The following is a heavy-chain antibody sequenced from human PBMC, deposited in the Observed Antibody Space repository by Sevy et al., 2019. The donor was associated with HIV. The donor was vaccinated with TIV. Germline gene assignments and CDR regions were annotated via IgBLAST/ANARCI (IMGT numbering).Heavy chain of an antibody. Sequence: SETLSLTYTVSGGSVSSGRYYWSWIRQSPGKGLEWIGYIYYNGRANQNPSLKSRVTMSLDTSKNQVSLRLRSVTTEDTAVYYCARGGYYGLGSYHSWGQGTLVTVSS. V-gene: IGHV4-61*01. CDR2: IYYNGRA. J-gene: IGHJ4*02. CDR3: ARGGYYGLGSYHS. CDR1: GGSVSSGRYY. D-gene: IGHD3-10*01.